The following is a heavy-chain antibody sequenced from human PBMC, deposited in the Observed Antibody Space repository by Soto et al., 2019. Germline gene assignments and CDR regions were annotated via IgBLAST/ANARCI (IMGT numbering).Heavy chain of an antibody. D-gene: IGHD6-13*01. J-gene: IGHJ4*02. V-gene: IGHV2-5*01. CDR1: GSSLSTRGGG. CDR3: AHRAKAGAAVGSPIFDF. CDR2: IYWSDTK. Sequence: SGPTLLYPPETLTLTCTFSGSSLSTRGGGVGWIRQPPGKALEWLALIYWSDTKYYSPSLASRLTITKDTSKNQVVLTMTNMDPLDTGTYYCAHRAKAGAAVGSPIFDFWGQGTLVTVYS.